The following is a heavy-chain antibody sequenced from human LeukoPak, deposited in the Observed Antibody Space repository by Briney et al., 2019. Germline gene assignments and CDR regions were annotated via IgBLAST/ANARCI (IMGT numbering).Heavy chain of an antibody. Sequence: VASVKVSCKASGYTFTGYYMHWVRQAPGQGLEWMGWINPNSGGTNYAQKFQGRVTMTRDTSISTAYMELSRLRSDDTAVYYCARDNPAANYYYYYMDVWGKGTTVTISS. J-gene: IGHJ6*03. V-gene: IGHV1-2*02. D-gene: IGHD2-2*01. CDR1: GYTFTGYY. CDR2: INPNSGGT. CDR3: ARDNPAANYYYYYMDV.